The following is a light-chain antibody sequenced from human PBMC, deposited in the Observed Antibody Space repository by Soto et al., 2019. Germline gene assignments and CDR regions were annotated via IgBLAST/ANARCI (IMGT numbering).Light chain of an antibody. CDR1: ESISNN. V-gene: IGKV3-15*01. Sequence: EIVMTQSPATLSVSPGERATLSCRAGESISNNLAWYQQKPGQAPRLLIYGAATRAAGVPARFSGRGSGTEFTLTISSLQSEDFAVYYCQHYVTSLTTFGQGTKVDIK. CDR2: GAA. J-gene: IGKJ1*01. CDR3: QHYVTSLTT.